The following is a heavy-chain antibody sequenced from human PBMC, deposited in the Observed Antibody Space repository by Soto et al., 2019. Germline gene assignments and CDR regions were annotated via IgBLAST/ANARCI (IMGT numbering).Heavy chain of an antibody. V-gene: IGHV4-39*01. CDR3: ARLGGYCSGTSCYGYYGMDV. J-gene: IGHJ6*02. D-gene: IGHD2-2*01. CDR2: FYYSGST. CDR1: GGSISSGPYS. Sequence: SETLSLTCTVSGGSISSGPYSWGWIRQPPGKGLEWIGTFYYSGSTYYNPSLESRVTISVDTSKNQFSLKVSSVTAADTAMYYCARLGGYCSGTSCYGYYGMDVRGQGTPVTVSS.